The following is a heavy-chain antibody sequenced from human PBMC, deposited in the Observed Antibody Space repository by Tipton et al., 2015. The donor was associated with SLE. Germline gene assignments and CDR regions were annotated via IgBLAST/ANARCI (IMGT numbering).Heavy chain of an antibody. CDR1: GFTFSTSA. D-gene: IGHD1-26*01. CDR3: AKELSSTSRGSFDD. CDR2: IVGGGTRT. Sequence: SLRLSCAASGFTFSTSAMHWVRQAPGKGLEWVSGIVGGGTRTFYSDSVKGRFIVSRDNFKNTLHLQMTSLRTEDTAVYYCAKELSSTSRGSFDDWGQGTLVSVSS. J-gene: IGHJ4*02. V-gene: IGHV3-NL1*01.